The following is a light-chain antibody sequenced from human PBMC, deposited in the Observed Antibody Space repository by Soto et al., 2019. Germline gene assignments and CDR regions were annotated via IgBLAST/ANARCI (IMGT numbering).Light chain of an antibody. J-gene: IGLJ1*01. CDR2: EVS. CDR3: CSYAGSSTLYV. Sequence: QSELKHPAYGTGSPRQGSSIFKTRTSSDVGSYNLVSWYQQHPGKAPKLMIYEVSKRPSGVSNRFSGSKSGNTASLTISGLQAEDEADYYCCSYAGSSTLYVFGTGTKVTVL. V-gene: IGLV2-23*02. CDR1: SSDVGSYNL.